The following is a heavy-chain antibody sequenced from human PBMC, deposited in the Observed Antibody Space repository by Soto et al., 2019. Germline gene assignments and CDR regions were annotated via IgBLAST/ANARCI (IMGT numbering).Heavy chain of an antibody. CDR1: GYTLTELS. D-gene: IGHD1-26*01. CDR3: ATRNGVGATPFDY. CDR2: FDPEDGET. V-gene: IGHV1-24*01. Sequence: ASVKVSCEVSGYTLTELSMHWVRQAPGKGLEWMGGFDPEDGETIYAQKFQGRVTMTEDTSTDTAYMELSSLRSEDTAVYYCATRNGVGATPFDYWGQGTLVTVSS. J-gene: IGHJ4*02.